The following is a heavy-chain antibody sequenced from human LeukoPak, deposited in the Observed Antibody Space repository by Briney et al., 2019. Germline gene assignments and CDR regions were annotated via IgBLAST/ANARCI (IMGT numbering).Heavy chain of an antibody. D-gene: IGHD3-9*01. J-gene: IGHJ5*02. V-gene: IGHV1-8*01. CDR3: ARGAHYDILTGYSSNWFDP. Sequence: ASVKVSCKASGYTFTSYDINWVRQATGQGLEWMGWMNPNSGNTGYAQKFQGRVTMTRNTSISTAYMELSSLRSEDTAVYYCARGAHYDILTGYSSNWFDPWGQGTLVTVSS. CDR1: GYTFTSYD. CDR2: MNPNSGNT.